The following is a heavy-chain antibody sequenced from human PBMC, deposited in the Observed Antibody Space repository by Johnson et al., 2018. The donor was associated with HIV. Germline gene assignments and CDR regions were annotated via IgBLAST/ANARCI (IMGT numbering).Heavy chain of an antibody. J-gene: IGHJ3*02. CDR1: GFTFDDYG. Sequence: VQLVDSGGGLVQPGGSLRLSCAASGFTFDDYGMSWVRQVPGKGLEWVSHISSRSGPISYSDSVKGRFTISRDNAKNSLYLQMNSLRAEDTAFYYCARDRRNRQWQRLDAFDIWGQGTMVIVSS. V-gene: IGHV3-48*04. D-gene: IGHD6-19*01. CDR2: ISSRSGPI. CDR3: ARDRRNRQWQRLDAFDI.